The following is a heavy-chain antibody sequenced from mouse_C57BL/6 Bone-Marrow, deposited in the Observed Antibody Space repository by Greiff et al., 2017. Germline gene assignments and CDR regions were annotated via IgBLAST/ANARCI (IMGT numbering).Heavy chain of an antibody. CDR3: AVRLLSPRYFDV. CDR1: GYTFTSYG. J-gene: IGHJ1*01. V-gene: IGHV1-81*01. Sequence: VQLQQSGAELARPGASVKLSCKASGYTFTSYGISWVKQRTGQGLEWIGEIYPRSGNTYYNEKFKGKATLTADKSSSTAYMELHSLTSEDSAVYFCAVRLLSPRYFDVWGSGTTVTVSS. D-gene: IGHD1-2*01. CDR2: IYPRSGNT.